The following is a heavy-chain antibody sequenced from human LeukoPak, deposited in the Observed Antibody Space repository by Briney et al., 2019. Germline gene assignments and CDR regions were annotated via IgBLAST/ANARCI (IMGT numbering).Heavy chain of an antibody. J-gene: IGHJ6*03. Sequence: GGSLRLSCTASGFTFSNAGMNWVRQAPGKGLEWVGRIKTKSEGGTTDYAAPAKGRFTISRDDSKNALFLQMDSLKSDDTAMYYCTTEFKELGSFFYFYYMDVWGTGTTVTISS. D-gene: IGHD3-10*01. CDR2: IKTKSEGGTT. CDR3: TTEFKELGSFFYFYYMDV. V-gene: IGHV3-15*01. CDR1: GFTFSNAG.